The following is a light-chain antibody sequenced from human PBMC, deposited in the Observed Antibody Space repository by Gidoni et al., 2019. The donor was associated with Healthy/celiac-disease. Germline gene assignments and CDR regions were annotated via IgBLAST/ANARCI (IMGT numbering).Light chain of an antibody. V-gene: IGKV1-39*01. J-gene: IGKJ3*01. Sequence: IQMTQSPSSLSASVGDRVTITCRASQSISSYLKWYQQKPGKAPKLLIYAASSLHSGVPSRFSGSGSGADFTLTSSRLQPEDVATYCCQQSYSTPFTFGPGTKVDIK. CDR3: QQSYSTPFT. CDR2: AAS. CDR1: QSISSY.